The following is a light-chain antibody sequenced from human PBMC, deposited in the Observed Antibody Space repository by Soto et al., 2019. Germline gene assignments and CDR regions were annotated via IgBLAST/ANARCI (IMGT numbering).Light chain of an antibody. V-gene: IGKV3-20*01. J-gene: IGKJ2*01. CDR1: QSVPSSS. CDR2: GTS. Sequence: EIVLRQSPGTLSLSPGERATVSCRASQSVPSSSLAWYQQKPGQGPSLLIYGTSRRATGIPDRFSGSGSGKDFTLTISRLEPEDSAVYFCQQYGNSPTFGQGTKLQIK. CDR3: QQYGNSPT.